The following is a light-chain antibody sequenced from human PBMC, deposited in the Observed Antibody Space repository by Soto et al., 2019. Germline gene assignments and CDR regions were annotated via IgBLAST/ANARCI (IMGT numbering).Light chain of an antibody. Sequence: QSALTQTASVSGSPGQPITISCTGTSSDVGYYNYVSWYQQHPGKAPKLLIQEVTNRPSGVSSRFSGSKSGNTASLIISGLQAEDEADYYCSSYTTSGTLVFGGGTKVTVL. CDR2: EVT. CDR3: SSYTTSGTLV. CDR1: SSDVGYYNY. J-gene: IGLJ3*02. V-gene: IGLV2-14*01.